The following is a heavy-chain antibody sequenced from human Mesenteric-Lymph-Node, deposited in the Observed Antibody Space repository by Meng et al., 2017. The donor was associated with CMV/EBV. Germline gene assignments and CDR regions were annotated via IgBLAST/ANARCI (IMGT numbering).Heavy chain of an antibody. CDR1: GYTFSGFY. V-gene: IGHV1-2*02. D-gene: IGHD2-21*01. Sequence: ASVKVSCKASGYTFSGFYIHWVRQAPGQGLEWMGVINPNSGGTNYAKKFQGRVTMTRDMSADDTVYMELTRLKYDDSAVYRCASSTSGVAIGILKRYNWFDPWGQGTLVTVSS. CDR3: ASSTSGVAIGILKRYNWFDP. J-gene: IGHJ5*02. CDR2: INPNSGGT.